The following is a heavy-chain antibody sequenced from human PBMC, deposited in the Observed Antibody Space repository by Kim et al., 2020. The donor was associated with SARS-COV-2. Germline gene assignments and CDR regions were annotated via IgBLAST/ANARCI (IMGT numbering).Heavy chain of an antibody. CDR1: GFTFSDYY. Sequence: GGSLRLSCAASGFTFSDYYMSWIRQAPGKGLEWVSYISSSSSYTNYADSVKGRFTISRDNAKNSLYLQMNSLRAEDTAVYYCARVQVYYGSGSYYSKSGQGVRFDPRGQGALVTVSS. V-gene: IGHV3-11*06. J-gene: IGHJ5*02. CDR2: ISSSSSYT. D-gene: IGHD3-10*01. CDR3: ARVQVYYGSGSYYSKSGQGVRFDP.